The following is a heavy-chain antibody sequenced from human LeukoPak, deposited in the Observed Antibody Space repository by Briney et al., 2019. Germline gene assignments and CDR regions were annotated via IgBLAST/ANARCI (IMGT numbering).Heavy chain of an antibody. Sequence: PSETLSLTCTVSGGSISSYYWSWIRQPPGKGLEWIGYIYYDGSTYYNPSLESRVTIPLDTSKNQFSLKLSSVTAADTAVYYCARGGNWFDPWGQGTLVTVSS. V-gene: IGHV4-59*08. CDR3: ARGGNWFDP. J-gene: IGHJ5*02. CDR2: IYYDGST. CDR1: GGSISSYY.